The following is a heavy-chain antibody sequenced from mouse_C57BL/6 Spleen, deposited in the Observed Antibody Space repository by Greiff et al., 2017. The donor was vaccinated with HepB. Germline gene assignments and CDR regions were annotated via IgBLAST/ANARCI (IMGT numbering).Heavy chain of an antibody. Sequence: EVKLMESGGGLVQPGGSLSLSCAASGFTFTDYYMSWVRQPPGKALEWLGFIRNKANGYTTEYSASVKGRFTISRDNSQSILYLQMNALRAEDSATYYCARYETVGGYFDVWGTGTTVTVSS. CDR3: ARYETVGGYFDV. CDR1: GFTFTDYY. J-gene: IGHJ1*03. D-gene: IGHD1-1*01. V-gene: IGHV7-3*01. CDR2: IRNKANGYTT.